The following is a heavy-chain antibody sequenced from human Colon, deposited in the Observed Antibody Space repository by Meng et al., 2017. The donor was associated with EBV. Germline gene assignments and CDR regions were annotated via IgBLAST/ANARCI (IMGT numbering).Heavy chain of an antibody. CDR3: ARGNAYNAPSFDY. J-gene: IGHJ4*02. CDR2: IYHGGNT. CDR1: GASISSNNW. D-gene: IGHD5-24*01. Sequence: VQLQWSGPGLVEPSWPLSFTCAVLGASISSNNWWSWFRQPPGKGLEWIGEIYHGGNTNYNPSLKSRVTISVDRSNDQFSLSLSSVTAADTAVYYRARGNAYNAPSFDYWGQGTLVTVSS. V-gene: IGHV4-4*02.